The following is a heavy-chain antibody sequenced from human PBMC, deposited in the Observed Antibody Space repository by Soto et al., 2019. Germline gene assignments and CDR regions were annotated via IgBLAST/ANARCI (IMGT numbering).Heavy chain of an antibody. CDR2: ISGSGGTT. Sequence: EVQLLESGGGLVQPGGSLRLSCAASGFTFSSYAMSWVRQAPGKGLEWVSAISGSGGTTYYADSVKGPFSISRDNSKNTVYLQMSSLRAEDTAVYYCAKDGGVSSWKYCSGGSCYYYYMDVWGKGTTVTVSS. J-gene: IGHJ6*03. D-gene: IGHD2-15*01. CDR1: GFTFSSYA. CDR3: AKDGGVSSWKYCSGGSCYYYYMDV. V-gene: IGHV3-23*01.